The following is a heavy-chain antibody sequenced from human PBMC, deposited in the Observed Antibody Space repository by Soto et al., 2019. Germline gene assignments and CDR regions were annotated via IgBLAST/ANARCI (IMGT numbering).Heavy chain of an antibody. D-gene: IGHD2-2*01. V-gene: IGHV4-59*08. Sequence: QVQLQESGPGLVKPSETLSLTCTVSGGSISSYYWSWIRQPPGKGLEWIGYIYYSGSTNYNPSLKSRVTISVDTSKNQFSLKLSSVTAADTAVYYCARRYCSSTSCYNWFYPWGQGTLVTVSS. CDR1: GGSISSYY. CDR2: IYYSGST. J-gene: IGHJ5*02. CDR3: ARRYCSSTSCYNWFYP.